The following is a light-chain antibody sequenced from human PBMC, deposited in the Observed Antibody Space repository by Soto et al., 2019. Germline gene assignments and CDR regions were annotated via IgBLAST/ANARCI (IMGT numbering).Light chain of an antibody. CDR3: QQYGGSPRT. V-gene: IGKV3-20*01. Sequence: EIVLTQSPGTLSLSPGERATLSCRASQSISSFYLAWYQQTPGQAPRLLIYDASSRAAGIPDRFSGGGSGTDFTLTISRLEPEDFGVYCCQQYGGSPRTFGQGTKVEIK. CDR2: DAS. J-gene: IGKJ1*01. CDR1: QSISSFY.